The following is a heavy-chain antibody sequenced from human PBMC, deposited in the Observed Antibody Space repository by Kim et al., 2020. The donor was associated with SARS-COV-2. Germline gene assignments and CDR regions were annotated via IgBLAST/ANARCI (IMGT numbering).Heavy chain of an antibody. J-gene: IGHJ4*02. CDR3: AKDSVSEFGRITMVRGKKSYFDY. CDR2: ISGSGGST. CDR1: GFTFSSYA. V-gene: IGHV3-23*01. Sequence: GGSLRLSCAASGFTFSSYAMSWVRQAPGKGLEWVSAISGSGGSTYYADSVKGRFTISRDNSKNTLYLQMNSLRAEDTAVYYCAKDSVSEFGRITMVRGKKSYFDYWGQGTLVTVSS. D-gene: IGHD3-10*01.